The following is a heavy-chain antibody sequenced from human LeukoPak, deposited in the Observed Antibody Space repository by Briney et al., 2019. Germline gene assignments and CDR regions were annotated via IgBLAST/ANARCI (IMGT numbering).Heavy chain of an antibody. CDR2: ISSGGSTI. J-gene: IGHJ4*02. CDR1: GFTFSDYY. CDR3: AREDYDSSGYYPDY. V-gene: IGHV3-11*01. Sequence: GGSLRLSCAASGFTFSDYYMSWIRQAPGKGLEWVSYISSGGSTIYYADSVKGRFTISRDNAQNSLYLQMNSLRAEDTAVYYCAREDYDSSGYYPDYWGQGTLATVSS. D-gene: IGHD3-22*01.